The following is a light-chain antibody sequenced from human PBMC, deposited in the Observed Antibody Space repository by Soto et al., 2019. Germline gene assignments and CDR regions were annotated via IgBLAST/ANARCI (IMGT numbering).Light chain of an antibody. CDR1: QSVSSN. V-gene: IGKV3-15*01. J-gene: IGKJ1*01. Sequence: EIVMTQSPATLSVSPGERATLSCRASQSVSSNLAWYQQKPGQAPRLHIYGTSTSATGIPARFSGSGSGTEFTLTISSLQSEDFAFYCCQQYYKLPWTFGQGTKVEIK. CDR2: GTS. CDR3: QQYYKLPWT.